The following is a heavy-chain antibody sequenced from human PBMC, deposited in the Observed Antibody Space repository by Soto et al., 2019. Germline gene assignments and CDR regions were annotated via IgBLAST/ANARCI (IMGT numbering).Heavy chain of an antibody. CDR2: INAGNGNT. J-gene: IGHJ4*02. Sequence: ASVKVSCKASGYTFTSYAMHWVRQAPGQRLEWMGWINAGNGNTKYSQKFQGRVTITRDTSASTAYMELSSLRSEDTAVYYCARDHAFGVSYRYIPGIYTHWGQGALATAAS. D-gene: IGHD3-16*02. CDR1: GYTFTSYA. V-gene: IGHV1-3*01. CDR3: ARDHAFGVSYRYIPGIYTH.